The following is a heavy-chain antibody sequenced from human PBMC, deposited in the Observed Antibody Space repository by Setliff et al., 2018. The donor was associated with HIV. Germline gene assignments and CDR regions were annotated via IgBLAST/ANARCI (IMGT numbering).Heavy chain of an antibody. CDR1: GDSLSLSTFY. Sequence: SETLSLTCTVSGDSLSLSTFYWAWIRQPPGRGPEWIGSIYSTGTTYYNPSLKSRVTISFDTSKNQFFLRLSSVTAADTAVYYCAKLENGDEGGYVDVWGKGTTVTVSS. J-gene: IGHJ6*03. V-gene: IGHV4-39*01. CDR2: IYSTGTT. CDR3: AKLENGDEGGYVDV. D-gene: IGHD2-21*02.